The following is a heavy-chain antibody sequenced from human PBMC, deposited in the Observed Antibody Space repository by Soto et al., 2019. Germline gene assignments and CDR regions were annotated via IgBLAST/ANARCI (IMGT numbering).Heavy chain of an antibody. CDR3: ARTYSSSLSYWFDP. J-gene: IGHJ5*02. V-gene: IGHV1-69*01. CDR2: ITPIFGTA. Sequence: QVQLVQSGAEVKKPGSSVKVSCKASGGTFSSYAISWVRQAPGQGLEWMGGITPIFGTANYAQKIQGRVTITADESTTTGYMELSSVRSEDTAVYYCARTYSSSLSYWFDPWGQGTLVTVSS. CDR1: GGTFSSYA. D-gene: IGHD6-6*01.